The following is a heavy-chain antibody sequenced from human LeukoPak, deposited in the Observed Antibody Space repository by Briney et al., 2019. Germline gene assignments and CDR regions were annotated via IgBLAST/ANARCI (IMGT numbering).Heavy chain of an antibody. Sequence: GGSLRLSCAASGFTFSSYAMSWVRQAPGKGLEWVSAISGSGGSTYYADSVKGRFTISRDNSKNTLYLQMNSLRAEDTAVYYCAKATFFSGSYFYFDYWAREPWSPSPQ. D-gene: IGHD1-26*01. CDR1: GFTFSSYA. CDR3: AKATFFSGSYFYFDY. CDR2: ISGSGGST. V-gene: IGHV3-23*01. J-gene: IGHJ4*02.